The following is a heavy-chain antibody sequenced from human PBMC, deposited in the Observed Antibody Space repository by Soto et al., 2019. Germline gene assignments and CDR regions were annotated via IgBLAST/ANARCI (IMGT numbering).Heavy chain of an antibody. V-gene: IGHV3-23*01. CDR3: AKDLFGLSTLRLGELSFDY. J-gene: IGHJ4*02. CDR2: IGGTGGST. Sequence: GGSLRLSCAASGFTFSSYAITWVRQAPGKGLEWVSTIGGTGGSTYFADSVKGRFTISRDNSKNTLYLQMNSLRAEDTAVYYCAKDLFGLSTLRLGELSFDYWGQGTLVTVSS. D-gene: IGHD3-16*02. CDR1: GFTFSSYA.